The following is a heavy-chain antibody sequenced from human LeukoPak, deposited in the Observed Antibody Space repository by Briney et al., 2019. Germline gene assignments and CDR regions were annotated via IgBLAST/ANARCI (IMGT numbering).Heavy chain of an antibody. V-gene: IGHV3-21*04. CDR1: GFTFSSYS. CDR2: ISSSSSYI. D-gene: IGHD3-9*01. CDR3: ARLRSKRVDWPTGWFDP. Sequence: GGSLRLSCAASGFTFSSYSMNWVRQAPGKGLEWVSSISSSSSYIYYADSVKGRFTISRDNAKNSLYLQMNSLRAEDTAVYYCARLRSKRVDWPTGWFDPWGQGTLVTVSS. J-gene: IGHJ5*02.